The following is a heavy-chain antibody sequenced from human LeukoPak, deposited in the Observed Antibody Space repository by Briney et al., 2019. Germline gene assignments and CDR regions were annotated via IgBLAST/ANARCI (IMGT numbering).Heavy chain of an antibody. J-gene: IGHJ1*01. CDR2: ISSSDTTI. CDR1: GFIFSTYT. CDR3: ATSAYSSSDPFWF. V-gene: IGHV3-48*04. Sequence: GGSLGLSCVGSGFIFSTYTMNWVRQAPGKGLEWVSYISSSDTTINYADSVKGRFTISRDNAKNSLYLQMNSLRAEDTAVYYCATSAYSSSDPFWFWGQGTLVTVSS. D-gene: IGHD6-13*01.